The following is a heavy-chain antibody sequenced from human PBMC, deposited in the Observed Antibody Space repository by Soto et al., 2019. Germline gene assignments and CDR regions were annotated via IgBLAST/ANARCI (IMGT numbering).Heavy chain of an antibody. D-gene: IGHD5-12*01. CDR2: MHNTGST. V-gene: IGHV4-59*01. CDR1: EGSSGGYY. J-gene: IGHJ5*02. Sequence: LETMSDTCSVAEGSSGGYYWSWIMKPPGKGLEWIGYMHNTGSTVYNPSFKSRVTISVDTSKNQFSLKLNSVTAADTAVYYCARHAREMATINGGWFDPRGQRTLVTVSS. CDR3: ARHAREMATINGGWFDP.